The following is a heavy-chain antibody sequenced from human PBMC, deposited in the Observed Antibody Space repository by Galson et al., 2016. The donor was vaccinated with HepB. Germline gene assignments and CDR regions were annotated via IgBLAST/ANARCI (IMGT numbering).Heavy chain of an antibody. CDR1: GGSISSGDFY. CDR3: ARYVWGINLFAGFGS. J-gene: IGHJ4*02. D-gene: IGHD3-16*01. Sequence: GGSISSGDFYWSWIRQPPGKGLEWIGYFYYSGTTYSNPSLKSRVAISGDTSRNEFSLRLTSVTAADTAVYYCARYVWGINLFAGFGSWGQGALVTVSS. V-gene: IGHV4-30-4*01. CDR2: FYYSGTT.